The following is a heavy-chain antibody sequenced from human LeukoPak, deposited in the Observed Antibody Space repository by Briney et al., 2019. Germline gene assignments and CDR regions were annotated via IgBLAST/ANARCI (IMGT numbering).Heavy chain of an antibody. V-gene: IGHV1-2*02. J-gene: IGHJ5*02. D-gene: IGHD1-26*01. CDR3: ARGRQIWELWFDP. CDR2: INPNSGGT. Sequence: ASVKVSCKASGYTFTGYYMHWVRQAPGQGLEWMGWINPNSGGTNYAQKFQGRVTMTTDTSTSTAYMELRSLRSDDTAVYYCARGRQIWELWFDPWGQGTLVTVSS. CDR1: GYTFTGYY.